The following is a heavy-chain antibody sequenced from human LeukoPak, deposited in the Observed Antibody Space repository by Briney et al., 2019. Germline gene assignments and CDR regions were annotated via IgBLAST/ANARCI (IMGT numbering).Heavy chain of an antibody. CDR2: MNPNSGNT. CDR3: AKVGYYDSSSARSAFDI. D-gene: IGHD3-22*01. Sequence: GASVKVSCKASGYTFTSYDINWVRQATGQGLEWMGWMNPNSGNTGYAQKFQGRVTMTRNTSISTAYMELSSLRSEDTAVYYCAKVGYYDSSSARSAFDIWGQGTMVTVSS. V-gene: IGHV1-8*01. J-gene: IGHJ3*02. CDR1: GYTFTSYD.